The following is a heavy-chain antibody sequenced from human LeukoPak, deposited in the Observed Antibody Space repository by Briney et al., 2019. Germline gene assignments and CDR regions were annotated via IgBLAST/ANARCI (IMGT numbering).Heavy chain of an antibody. CDR3: ARFYSSGSFGAFDI. V-gene: IGHV3-53*01. J-gene: IGHJ3*02. CDR1: DFTVSSNY. CDR2: IYSNGST. Sequence: GGSLRLSCATSDFTVSSNYMSWVRQAPGKGLEWVSIIYSNGSTYYADSMKGRFTNSRDNSKNTLYLQMNSLRAEDTAVYYCARFYSSGSFGAFDIWGQGTMVTVSS. D-gene: IGHD6-19*01.